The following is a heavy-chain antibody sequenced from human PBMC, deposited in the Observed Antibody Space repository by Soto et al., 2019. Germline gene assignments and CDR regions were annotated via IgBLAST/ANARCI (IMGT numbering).Heavy chain of an antibody. CDR3: ARGLRNYYDRSGLYY. J-gene: IGHJ4*02. CDR1: GFTFSSYE. V-gene: IGHV3-48*03. D-gene: IGHD3-22*01. Sequence: GGSLRLSCAASGFTFSSYEMNWVRQAPGKGLEWVSYISYSGSTIYYADSVKGRFTISRDNAKNSLYLQMNSLRAEDTAVYYCARGLRNYYDRSGLYYWGQGTLVTVSS. CDR2: ISYSGSTI.